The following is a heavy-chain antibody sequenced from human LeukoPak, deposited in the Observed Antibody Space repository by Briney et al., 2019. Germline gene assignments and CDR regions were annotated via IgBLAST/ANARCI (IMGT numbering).Heavy chain of an antibody. CDR3: ARGYSYGYECPSGY. J-gene: IGHJ4*02. Sequence: ASVKVSCKASGGTFSSSVISWVRQAPGQGLEWMGGIIPIFGTANYAQKFQGRVTITTDESTSTAYMELSSLRSEDTAVYYCARGYSYGYECPSGYWGQGTLVTVSS. V-gene: IGHV1-69*05. CDR1: GGTFSSSV. CDR2: IIPIFGTA. D-gene: IGHD5-18*01.